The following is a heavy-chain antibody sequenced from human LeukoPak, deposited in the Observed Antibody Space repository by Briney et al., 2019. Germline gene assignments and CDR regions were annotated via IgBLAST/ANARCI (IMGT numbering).Heavy chain of an antibody. CDR1: GYTFTSYD. V-gene: IGHV1-8*01. Sequence: RASVKVSCKASGYTFTSYDITWVRQATGQGLEWMGWMSPDSGYTGYAQTFQGGVTLTRNTSVSTAFMELSSLRSEDTAVYYCARDLRVIVFDFWGQGTMVTVSS. J-gene: IGHJ3*01. CDR3: ARDLRVIVFDF. CDR2: MSPDSGYT. D-gene: IGHD3-22*01.